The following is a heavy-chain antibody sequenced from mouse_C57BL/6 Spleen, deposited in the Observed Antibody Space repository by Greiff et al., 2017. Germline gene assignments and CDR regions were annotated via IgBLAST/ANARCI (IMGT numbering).Heavy chain of an antibody. D-gene: IGHD2-2*01. CDR2: ISDGGSYT. CDR3: ARGERVTTRGTYFDY. V-gene: IGHV5-4*01. J-gene: IGHJ2*01. Sequence: EVQLVESGGGLVQPGGSLKLSCAASGFTFSSYAMSWVRQTPGKRLEWVATISDGGSYTYYPDNVKGRFTISRDNAKNNLYLQMSHLKSEDTAMYYCARGERVTTRGTYFDYGGQGTTLTVSS. CDR1: GFTFSSYA.